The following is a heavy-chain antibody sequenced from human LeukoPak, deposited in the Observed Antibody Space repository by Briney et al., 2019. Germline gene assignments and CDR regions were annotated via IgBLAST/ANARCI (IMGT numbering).Heavy chain of an antibody. Sequence: SETLSLTCTVSGGSITSYYWSWIRQPPGKGLEWIGYIYDTGSTNYSPSLKSRATISVDTSKNQFSLKLTSVTAADTAVYYCARHGTSSSWTSSFDYWGQGTLVTVSS. D-gene: IGHD6-13*01. CDR2: IYDTGST. J-gene: IGHJ4*02. V-gene: IGHV4-59*08. CDR1: GGSITSYY. CDR3: ARHGTSSSWTSSFDY.